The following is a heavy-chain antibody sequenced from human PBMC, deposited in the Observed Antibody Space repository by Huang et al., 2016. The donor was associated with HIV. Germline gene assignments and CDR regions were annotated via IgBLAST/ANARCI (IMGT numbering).Heavy chain of an antibody. D-gene: IGHD3-10*01. Sequence: QVQLVQSGAAVKRPGASLKVSCKTSGFTFTNYGFSWVRQAPGQGLEWLGWVSANSGDINYEVKLEGRVSMTTDTTSGTAYMELRRLTSDDTATYYCVRESLYFGDFLFDHWGQGTPVTVSA. CDR2: VSANSGDI. CDR3: VRESLYFGDFLFDH. J-gene: IGHJ4*02. CDR1: GFTFTNYG. V-gene: IGHV1-18*04.